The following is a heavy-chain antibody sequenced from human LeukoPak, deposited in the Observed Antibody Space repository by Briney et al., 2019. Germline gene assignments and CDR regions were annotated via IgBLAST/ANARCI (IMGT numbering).Heavy chain of an antibody. CDR3: ARVPHRTTGWVFDY. D-gene: IGHD1-1*01. V-gene: IGHV3-30*04. CDR2: ISYDGSNK. Sequence: GGSLRLSCAASGFTFSSYAMHWVRQAPGKGLEWVAVISYDGSNKYYAGSVKGRFTISRDNSKNTLYLQMNSLRAEDTAVYCCARVPHRTTGWVFDYWGQGTLVTVSS. J-gene: IGHJ4*02. CDR1: GFTFSSYA.